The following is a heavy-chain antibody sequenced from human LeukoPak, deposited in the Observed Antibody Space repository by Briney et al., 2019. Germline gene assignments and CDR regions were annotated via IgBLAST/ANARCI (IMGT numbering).Heavy chain of an antibody. CDR2: ISWNSGSI. D-gene: IGHD5-24*01. CDR3: ARTPRLQFFDY. V-gene: IGHV3-9*01. Sequence: QTGGSLRLSCAASGFTFDDYAMHWVRQAPGKGLEWVSGISWNSGSIGYADSVKGRFTISRDNARNSLYLQMYSLRAEDTALYYCARTPRLQFFDYWGQGTLVTVSS. J-gene: IGHJ4*02. CDR1: GFTFDDYA.